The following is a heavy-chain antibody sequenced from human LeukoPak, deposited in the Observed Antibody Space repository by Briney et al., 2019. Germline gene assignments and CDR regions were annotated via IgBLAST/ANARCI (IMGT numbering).Heavy chain of an antibody. D-gene: IGHD3-10*01. Sequence: GASVKVSCKASGYTFTSYTIHWVRQAPGQGLEWMGWINPNSGGTNYAQKFQGRVTMTRDTSITTAYMELTSLRSDDTAVYYCARDLFYSVSGTYYNVGRVFNYWGQGTLVTVSS. CDR1: GYTFTSYT. CDR2: INPNSGGT. CDR3: ARDLFYSVSGTYYNVGRVFNY. J-gene: IGHJ4*02. V-gene: IGHV1-2*02.